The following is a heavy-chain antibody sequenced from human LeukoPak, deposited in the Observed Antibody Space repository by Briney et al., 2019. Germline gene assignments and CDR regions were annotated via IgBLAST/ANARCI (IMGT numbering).Heavy chain of an antibody. CDR3: AKDYCSGGSCYSDY. CDR1: GFTFSSYG. V-gene: IGHV3-30*18. D-gene: IGHD2-15*01. CDR2: ISYDGSNK. Sequence: SCAASGFTFSSYGMHWVRQAPGKGLEWVAVISYDGSNKYYAGSVKGRFTISRDNSKNTLYLQMNSLRAEDTAVYYCAKDYCSGGSCYSDYWGQGTLVTVSS. J-gene: IGHJ4*02.